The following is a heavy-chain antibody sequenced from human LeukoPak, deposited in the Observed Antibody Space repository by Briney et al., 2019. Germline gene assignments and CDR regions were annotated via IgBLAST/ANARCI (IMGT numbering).Heavy chain of an antibody. V-gene: IGHV1-18*01. CDR2: ISAYNGNT. CDR1: GYTFTSYG. J-gene: IGHJ5*02. D-gene: IGHD3-3*01. Sequence: ASVKVSCKASGYTFTSYGISWVRQARGQGLEWMGWISAYNGNTNYAQKLQGRVTMTTDTSTSTAYMELRSLRSDDTAVYYCAREDWSGYWFDPWGQGTLVTVSS. CDR3: AREDWSGYWFDP.